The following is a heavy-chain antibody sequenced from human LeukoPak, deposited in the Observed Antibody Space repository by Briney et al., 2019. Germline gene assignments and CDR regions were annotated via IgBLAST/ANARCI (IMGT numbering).Heavy chain of an antibody. D-gene: IGHD5-12*01. Sequence: PGGSLRLSCAASGFTFSNSWMTWVRQAPGKGLEWVAVISYDGSNKYYADSVKGRFTISRDNSKNTLYLQMNSLRAEDTAVYYCARGQGYPRGFDIWGQGTMVTVSS. V-gene: IGHV3-30*03. J-gene: IGHJ3*02. CDR1: GFTFSNSW. CDR2: ISYDGSNK. CDR3: ARGQGYPRGFDI.